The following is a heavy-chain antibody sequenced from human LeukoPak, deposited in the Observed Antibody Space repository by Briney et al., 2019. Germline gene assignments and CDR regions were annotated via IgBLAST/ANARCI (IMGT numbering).Heavy chain of an antibody. CDR1: GYTFTSYA. Sequence: ASVKVSCKASGYTFTSYAMHWVRQAPGQRLEWMGWINAGNGNTKYSQKFQGRVTITRDTSASTAYMELSSLRSEDTAVYYCARDGSGSSEGALDYWGQGTLVTVSA. CDR3: ARDGSGSSEGALDY. D-gene: IGHD3-10*01. V-gene: IGHV1-3*01. J-gene: IGHJ4*02. CDR2: INAGNGNT.